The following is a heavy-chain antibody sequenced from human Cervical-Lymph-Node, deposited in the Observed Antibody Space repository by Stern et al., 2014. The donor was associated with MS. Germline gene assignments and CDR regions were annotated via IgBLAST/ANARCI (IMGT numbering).Heavy chain of an antibody. CDR2: ISHDGSRK. CDR1: GFTFSNFP. Sequence: QVQLVQSGGGVVQPGRSLRLSCAASGFTFSNFPMHWVRQAPGKGLEWVAVISHDGSRKYYADSVTGQFTISRDDSKHTLYLQMNSLRPEDTALYYCTRSTFFVSESSGFLPDYWGQGTLVTVSS. CDR3: TRSTFFVSESSGFLPDY. D-gene: IGHD3-22*01. V-gene: IGHV3-30*04. J-gene: IGHJ4*02.